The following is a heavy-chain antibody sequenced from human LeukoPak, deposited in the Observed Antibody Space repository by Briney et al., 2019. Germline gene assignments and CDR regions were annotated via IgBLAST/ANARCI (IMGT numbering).Heavy chain of an antibody. CDR3: AKDAIVATGYYYYGMDV. Sequence: GSLRLSCAASGFTFSSYAMSWVRQAPGEGLEWVSAISGSGGSTYYADSVKGRFTISRDNSKNTLYLQMNSLRAEDTAVYYCAKDAIVATGYYYYGMDVWGQGTTVTVSS. V-gene: IGHV3-23*01. CDR2: ISGSGGST. J-gene: IGHJ6*02. CDR1: GFTFSSYA. D-gene: IGHD5-12*01.